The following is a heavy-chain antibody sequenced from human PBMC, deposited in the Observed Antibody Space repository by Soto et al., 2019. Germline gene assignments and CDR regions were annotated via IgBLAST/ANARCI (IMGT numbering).Heavy chain of an antibody. CDR1: GFTFSSYS. CDR2: ISSSSSYI. Sequence: EVQLVESGGGLDKPGGSLRLSCAASGFTFSSYSMNWVRQAPGKGLEWVSSISSSSSYIYYADSVKGRFTISRDNAKNSLYLQMNSLRAEDTAVYYCANTGLGSSWSYYFDYWGQGTLVTVSS. CDR3: ANTGLGSSWSYYFDY. D-gene: IGHD6-13*01. V-gene: IGHV3-21*01. J-gene: IGHJ4*02.